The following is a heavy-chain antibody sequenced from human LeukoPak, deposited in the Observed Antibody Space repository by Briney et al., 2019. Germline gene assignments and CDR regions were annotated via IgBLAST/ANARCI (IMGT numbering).Heavy chain of an antibody. Sequence: GGSLRLSCAASGFIFSDHWMHWVRQAPGKGLVWLSRINNDGSSTIYAGSVKGRFTFSRDNAENTLFLEMSSLRVEDTAVYYCVRERNNFWSGHHSIFDSWGQGTLVTVSS. CDR2: INNDGSST. D-gene: IGHD3-3*01. CDR1: GFIFSDHW. J-gene: IGHJ4*02. CDR3: VRERNNFWSGHHSIFDS. V-gene: IGHV3-74*01.